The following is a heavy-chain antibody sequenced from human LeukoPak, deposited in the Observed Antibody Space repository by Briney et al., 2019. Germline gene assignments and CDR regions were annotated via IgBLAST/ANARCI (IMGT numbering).Heavy chain of an antibody. Sequence: GGSLRLSCAVSGFTFSGHWMFWVRQAPGKGLEWVSSTNSDGSSRGYTDSVKGRFTISRDNSKNTLYLQMNSLRAEDTAVYYCARGPSGYHNTGGQGTLVTVSS. CDR2: TNSDGSSR. D-gene: IGHD5-12*01. CDR1: GFTFSGHW. CDR3: ARGPSGYHNT. V-gene: IGHV3-74*01. J-gene: IGHJ4*02.